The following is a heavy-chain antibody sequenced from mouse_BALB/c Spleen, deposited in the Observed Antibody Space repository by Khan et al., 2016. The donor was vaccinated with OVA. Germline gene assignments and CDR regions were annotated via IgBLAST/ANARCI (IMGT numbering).Heavy chain of an antibody. J-gene: IGHJ2*01. CDR3: ARGNYYGHYFDY. D-gene: IGHD1-1*01. V-gene: IGHV3-2*02. Sequence: EVKLQESGPGLVKPSQSLSLTCTVTGYSITSGYAWNWIRQFPGNKLEWMGYISYSGVTSYTPSLKSRISITRDTSKNQFFLQLNSVTTEDTATYYCARGNYYGHYFDYWGQGTTLTVSS. CDR2: ISYSGVT. CDR1: GYSITSGYA.